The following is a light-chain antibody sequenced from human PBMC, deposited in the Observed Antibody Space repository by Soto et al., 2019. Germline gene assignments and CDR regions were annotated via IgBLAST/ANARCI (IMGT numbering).Light chain of an antibody. Sequence: EMVLTQSPATLSFAAGERATLSFRASQSVSSYLAWYQQKPGQAPRLLIYDASNRATGIPARFSGSGSGTDFTLTISSLEPEDFAVYYCQQRSNWPPYTFGQGTMVDVK. CDR3: QQRSNWPPYT. CDR2: DAS. CDR1: QSVSSY. J-gene: IGKJ2*01. V-gene: IGKV3-11*01.